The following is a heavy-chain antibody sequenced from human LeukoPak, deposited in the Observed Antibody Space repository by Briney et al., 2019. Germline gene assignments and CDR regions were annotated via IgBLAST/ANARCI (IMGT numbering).Heavy chain of an antibody. J-gene: IGHJ6*03. CDR1: GGSISSYY. D-gene: IGHD4-23*01. CDR3: ARVSAVVTDYYYYYMDV. V-gene: IGHV4-59*01. CDR2: IYYSGST. Sequence: SETLSLTCTVSGGSISSYYWSWIRQPPGKGLGWIGYIYYSGSTNYNPSLKSRVTISVDTSKNQFSLKLSSVTAADTAVYYCARVSAVVTDYYYYYMDVWGKGTTVTVSS.